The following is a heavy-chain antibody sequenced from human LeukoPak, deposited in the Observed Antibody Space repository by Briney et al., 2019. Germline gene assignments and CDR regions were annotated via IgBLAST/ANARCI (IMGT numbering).Heavy chain of an antibody. CDR2: INPGGGST. D-gene: IGHD5-18*01. Sequence: ASVKVSCKASGYTFTSYYMHWVRQAPGQGLEWMGIINPGGGSTNYAQKFQGRVTMTRDTSTSTVHMELSSLRSEDTAVYYCAREASTTMVTLSSVYWGQGTLVTVSS. J-gene: IGHJ4*02. CDR3: AREASTTMVTLSSVY. CDR1: GYTFTSYY. V-gene: IGHV1-46*01.